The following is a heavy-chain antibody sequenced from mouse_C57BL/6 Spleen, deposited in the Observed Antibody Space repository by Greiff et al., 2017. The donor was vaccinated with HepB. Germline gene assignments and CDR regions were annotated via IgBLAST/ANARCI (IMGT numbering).Heavy chain of an antibody. D-gene: IGHD2-4*01. CDR3: ARVGHDYDASYFDY. CDR2: IDPSDSET. Sequence: QVQLKQPGAELVRPGSSVKLSCKASGYTFTSYWMHWVKQRPIQGLEWIGNIDPSDSETHYNQKFKDKATLTVDKSSSTAYMQLSSLTSEDSAVYYCARVGHDYDASYFDYWGQGTTLTVSS. V-gene: IGHV1-52*01. CDR1: GYTFTSYW. J-gene: IGHJ2*01.